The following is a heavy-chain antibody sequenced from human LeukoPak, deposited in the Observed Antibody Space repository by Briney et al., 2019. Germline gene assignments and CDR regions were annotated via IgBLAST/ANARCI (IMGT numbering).Heavy chain of an antibody. CDR3: ARGSGIAAGGTRGKDY. CDR1: GYTFTGYY. J-gene: IGHJ4*02. D-gene: IGHD6-13*01. CDR2: INPDSGDT. Sequence: GASVKVSCKASGYTFTGYYIHWVRQAPGQGLEWMGWINPDSGDTNYAQKFQGRVTMTSDTSITTAYMELTRLIFDDTAVYYCARGSGIAAGGTRGKDYWGQGVLVTVSS. V-gene: IGHV1-2*02.